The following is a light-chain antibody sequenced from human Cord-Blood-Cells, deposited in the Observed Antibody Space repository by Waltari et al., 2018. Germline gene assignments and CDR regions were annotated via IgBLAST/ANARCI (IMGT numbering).Light chain of an antibody. V-gene: IGKV1-5*03. CDR2: KAS. J-gene: IGKJ2*01. Sequence: DIQMTQSPSTLSASVGDRVTITCRASQSMSSWLAWYQQKPGKAPKLLIYKASSLESGVPSRFSGSGSGTDFTLTISSLQPEDFATYYCQQSYSTPYTFGQGTKLEIK. CDR1: QSMSSW. CDR3: QQSYSTPYT.